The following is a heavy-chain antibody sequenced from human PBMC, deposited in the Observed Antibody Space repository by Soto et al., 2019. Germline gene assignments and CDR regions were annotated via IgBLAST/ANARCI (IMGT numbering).Heavy chain of an antibody. D-gene: IGHD2-15*01. CDR1: GGSISSSSHH. CDR3: ARHKDCSGASCNALGYYSGLDV. CDR2: IYHSGTT. J-gene: IGHJ6*02. Sequence: SETLSLTCTVSGGSISSSSHHWGWIRQPPGKGLEWIGSIYHSGTTYYNPPLKSRVTISVDTSKNQFSLRLSSVTAADTAVYYCARHKDCSGASCNALGYYSGLDVWGQGTTVTVSS. V-gene: IGHV4-39*01.